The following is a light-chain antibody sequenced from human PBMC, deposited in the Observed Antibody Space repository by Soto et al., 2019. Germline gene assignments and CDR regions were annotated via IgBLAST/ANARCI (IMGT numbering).Light chain of an antibody. J-gene: IGLJ2*01. CDR3: SSYAGSNNVV. Sequence: QSVLTQPPSASGSPGQSVTISCTGTSSDVGVYNYVSWYQQHPGKAPKLLIYEVSKRPSGVPDRFSGSKSGSTASLTVSGLQAEDEADFYCSSYAGSNNVVFGGGTQLTVL. CDR1: SSDVGVYNY. V-gene: IGLV2-8*01. CDR2: EVS.